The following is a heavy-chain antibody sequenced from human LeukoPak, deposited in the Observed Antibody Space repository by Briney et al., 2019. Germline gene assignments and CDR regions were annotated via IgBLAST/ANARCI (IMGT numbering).Heavy chain of an antibody. D-gene: IGHD6-6*01. CDR2: ISVSGGTI. V-gene: IGHV3-23*01. CDR3: AKDRGTSSSAYGMDV. Sequence: GGSLRLSCAASGFTFTNYAMSWVRQAPGKGLEWVSIISVSGGTIYYADSVKGRFTISRDNSKNTLYLQMNSLRAEDTAVYYCAKDRGTSSSAYGMDVWGQGTTVTVSS. J-gene: IGHJ6*02. CDR1: GFTFTNYA.